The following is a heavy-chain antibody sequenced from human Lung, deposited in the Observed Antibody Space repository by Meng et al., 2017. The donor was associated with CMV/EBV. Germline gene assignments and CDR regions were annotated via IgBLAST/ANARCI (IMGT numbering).Heavy chain of an antibody. CDR1: GFTSSSYA. V-gene: IGHV3-30-3*01. CDR2: ISYDGSNK. Sequence: QVQLVESGGGVVQPGRSLRLSCAASGFTSSSYAMHWVRQAPGKGLEWVAVISYDGSNKYYADSVKGRFTISRDNSKNTLYLQMNSLRAEDTAVYYCARDDSSSWGQGTLVTVSS. CDR3: ARDDSSS. J-gene: IGHJ5*02. D-gene: IGHD3-22*01.